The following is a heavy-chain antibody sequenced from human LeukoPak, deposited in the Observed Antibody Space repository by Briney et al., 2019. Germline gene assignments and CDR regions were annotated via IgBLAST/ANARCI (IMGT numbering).Heavy chain of an antibody. J-gene: IGHJ6*04. CDR1: GFTFSSYW. V-gene: IGHV3-7*03. CDR2: IMQDGSEK. Sequence: GGSLRLSCAASGFTFSSYWMSWVRQAPGKGLEWVANIMQDGSEKYYVDSVKGRFTISRDNAKNSLYLQMNSLRAEDTAVYYCARDGPTHYYYYGMDVWGKGTTATVSS. CDR3: ARDGPTHYYYYGMDV.